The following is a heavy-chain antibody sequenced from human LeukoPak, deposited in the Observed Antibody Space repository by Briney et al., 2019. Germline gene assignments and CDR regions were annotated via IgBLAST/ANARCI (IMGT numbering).Heavy chain of an antibody. Sequence: ASVKVSCKASGYTFTGFCIHWVRQAPGQGLAWMGWINPNSGDTNYAQKFRGRVTMTRDTSITTAYMELSRLISDDTAVYFCARGRVATNFDYWGQGTLVTVSS. V-gene: IGHV1-2*02. CDR2: INPNSGDT. CDR1: GYTFTGFC. D-gene: IGHD5-12*01. J-gene: IGHJ4*02. CDR3: ARGRVATNFDY.